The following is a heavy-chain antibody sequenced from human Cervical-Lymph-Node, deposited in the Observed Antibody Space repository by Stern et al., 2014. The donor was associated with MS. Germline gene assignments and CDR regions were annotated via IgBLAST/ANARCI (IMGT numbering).Heavy chain of an antibody. CDR3: ASAYSSSHYYFDY. J-gene: IGHJ4*02. V-gene: IGHV3-33*01. Sequence: VQLVESGGGVVQPGRSLRLSCAASGFSFSRYAMHWVRHAPGKGLEWVALIWYVGSNPYYADSVTGRLTISRDNFKNTLYLQRNSLRAEDTAVYYCASAYSSSHYYFDYWGQGTLVTVSS. D-gene: IGHD6-13*01. CDR2: IWYVGSNP. CDR1: GFSFSRYA.